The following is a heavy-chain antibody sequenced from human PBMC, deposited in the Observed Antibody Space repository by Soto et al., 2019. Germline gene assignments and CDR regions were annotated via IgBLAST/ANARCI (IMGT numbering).Heavy chain of an antibody. CDR3: ARDRSNYDFWSGYYGMDV. CDR2: MNPSGGNT. D-gene: IGHD3-3*01. CDR1: GYTFTSYD. J-gene: IGHJ6*02. Sequence: ASVKVSCKASGYTFTSYDINWVRQATGQGLEWMGRMNPSGGNTSYAQKFQGRVTMTRDTSTSTVYMELSSLRSEDTAVYYCARDRSNYDFWSGYYGMDVWGRGTTVTVSS. V-gene: IGHV1-46*01.